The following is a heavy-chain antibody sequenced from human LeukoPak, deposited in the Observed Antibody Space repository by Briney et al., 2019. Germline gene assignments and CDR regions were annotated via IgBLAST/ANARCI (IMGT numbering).Heavy chain of an antibody. CDR3: ARRPYSDTSGRLSDV. CDR2: IGSSGSPT. CDR1: GFAFSSYN. D-gene: IGHD3-22*01. Sequence: GGSLRLSCAASGFAFSSYNMNWVRQAPGRGLEWISYIGSSGSPTHYADSVRGRFTISRDNAKNSLYLQMNSLRDDDTALYYCARRPYSDTSGRLSDVWGQGTTVTVSS. J-gene: IGHJ6*02. V-gene: IGHV3-48*02.